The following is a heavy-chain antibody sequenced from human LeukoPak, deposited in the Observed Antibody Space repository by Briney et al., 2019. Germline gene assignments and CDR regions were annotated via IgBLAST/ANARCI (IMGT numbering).Heavy chain of an antibody. CDR3: AKDLYYYDSSGTIDY. Sequence: GSLRLSCAASGFTFSSYGMHWVRQAPGKGLEWVAVIWYDGSNKYYADSVKGRFTISRDNSKNTLYLQMNSLRAEDTAVYYCAKDLYYYDSSGTIDYWGQGTLVTVSS. J-gene: IGHJ4*02. CDR1: GFTFSSYG. V-gene: IGHV3-33*06. D-gene: IGHD3-22*01. CDR2: IWYDGSNK.